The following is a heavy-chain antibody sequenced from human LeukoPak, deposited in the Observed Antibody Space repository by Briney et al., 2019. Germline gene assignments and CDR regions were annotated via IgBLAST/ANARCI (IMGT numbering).Heavy chain of an antibody. CDR2: ISAYNGNT. V-gene: IGHV1-18*01. J-gene: IGHJ4*02. Sequence: GASVKVSSKASGYTFTSYGISWVRQAPGQGLEWMGWISAYNGNTNYAQKLQGRVTMTTDTSTSTAYMELSSLRSEDTAVYYCARSPSVADSSGYYYGLFDYWGQGTLVTVSS. CDR1: GYTFTSYG. D-gene: IGHD3-22*01. CDR3: ARSPSVADSSGYYYGLFDY.